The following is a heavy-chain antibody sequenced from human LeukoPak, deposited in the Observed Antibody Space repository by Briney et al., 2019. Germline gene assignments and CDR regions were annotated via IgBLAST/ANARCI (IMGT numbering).Heavy chain of an antibody. CDR2: IYTSGST. J-gene: IGHJ6*03. Sequence: SETLSLTCTVSGGSISSGSYYWSWIRQPAGKGLEWIGRIYTSGSTNYNPSLKSRVTISVDTSKNQFSLKLSSVTAADTAVYYCARGIVGALYYYYYYYMDVWGKGTTVTVSS. CDR3: ARGIVGALYYYYYYYMDV. D-gene: IGHD1-26*01. V-gene: IGHV4-61*02. CDR1: GGSISSGSYY.